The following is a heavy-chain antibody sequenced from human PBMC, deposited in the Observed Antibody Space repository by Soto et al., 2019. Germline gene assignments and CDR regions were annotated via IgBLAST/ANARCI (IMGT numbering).Heavy chain of an antibody. CDR1: GGSFSSYA. V-gene: IGHV1-69*01. CDR2: IIPIFGTA. J-gene: IGHJ6*02. D-gene: IGHD1-1*01. Sequence: SVKVSWKASGGSFSSYAMSWVRQAPGQGLEWMGGIIPIFGTANYAQKFQGRVTITADESTSTAYMELSSLRSEDTAVYYCARDTGYNWNDEGMDVWGQGTTVTVSS. CDR3: ARDTGYNWNDEGMDV.